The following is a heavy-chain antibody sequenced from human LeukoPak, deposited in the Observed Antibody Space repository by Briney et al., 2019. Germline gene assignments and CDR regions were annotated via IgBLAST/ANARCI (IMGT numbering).Heavy chain of an antibody. CDR1: GYTFADYD. Sequence: ASVKVSCKASGYTFADYDINWVRQAAGQGLEWMGRINPHSGDTGSAQKFQGRVTMTMNTAITTAYMELSNLSSEDTAVFYCARGSTPENHDFRGGFYDFHYYYMDFWGKGTAVTVSS. V-gene: IGHV1-8*01. J-gene: IGHJ6*03. D-gene: IGHD3-3*01. CDR3: ARGSTPENHDFRGGFYDFHYYYMDF. CDR2: INPHSGDT.